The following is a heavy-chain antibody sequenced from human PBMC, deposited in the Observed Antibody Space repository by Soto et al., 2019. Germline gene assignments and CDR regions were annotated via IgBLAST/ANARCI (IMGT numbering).Heavy chain of an antibody. D-gene: IGHD3-3*01. CDR3: GRDFGRGDFWIHDAGNYYYYYYMDV. Sequence: ASVKVSCKASGYTFTSYGISWVRQAPGQGLEWMGWISAYNGNTNYAQKLQGRVTMTTDTSTSTAYMELRSLRSDDTAVYYCGRDFGRGDFWIHDAGNYYYYYYMDVWGKGTTVTVSS. CDR1: GYTFTSYG. CDR2: ISAYNGNT. V-gene: IGHV1-18*01. J-gene: IGHJ6*03.